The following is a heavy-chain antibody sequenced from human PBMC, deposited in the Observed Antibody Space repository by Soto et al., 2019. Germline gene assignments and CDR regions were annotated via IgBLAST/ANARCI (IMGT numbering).Heavy chain of an antibody. V-gene: IGHV1-18*01. J-gene: IGHJ4*02. Sequence: QVQLVQSGAEVKKPGASVKVSCKASGYTFTSYGISWVRQAPGQGLEWMGWISAYNGNTNYAQKLHGRVTMATDISTSTAYMELRRLRSDDTAVYYCARVPYYYDSRGYWAFDYWCQGTLVTVSS. CDR2: ISAYNGNT. D-gene: IGHD3-22*01. CDR1: GYTFTSYG. CDR3: ARVPYYYDSRGYWAFDY.